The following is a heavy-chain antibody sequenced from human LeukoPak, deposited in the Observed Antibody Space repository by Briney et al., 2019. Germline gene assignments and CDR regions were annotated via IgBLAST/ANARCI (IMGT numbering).Heavy chain of an antibody. Sequence: SETLSLTCTVSGGSISSYYWSWIRQPPGKGLEWIGYIYYSGSTNYNPSLKSRVTISVDTSKNQFSLKLSSVTAADTAVYYCARYYDFRWFDSWGQGTLVTVSS. CDR1: GGSISSYY. D-gene: IGHD3-3*01. CDR2: IYYSGST. CDR3: ARYYDFRWFDS. J-gene: IGHJ5*01. V-gene: IGHV4-59*01.